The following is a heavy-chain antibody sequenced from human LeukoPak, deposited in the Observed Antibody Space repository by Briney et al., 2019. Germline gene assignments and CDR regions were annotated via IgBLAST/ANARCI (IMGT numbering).Heavy chain of an antibody. CDR1: GGSISSYY. J-gene: IGHJ4*02. CDR2: IYYSGST. D-gene: IGHD5-18*01. V-gene: IGHV4-59*01. CDR3: ARGGGYSNGYDY. Sequence: SETLSLTCTVSGGSISSYYWSWIRQPPGKGLEWIGYIYYSGSTNYNPSLKSRVTISVDTSKNQFSLKLSSVTAADTAVYYCARGGGYSNGYDYWGQGTLVTVSS.